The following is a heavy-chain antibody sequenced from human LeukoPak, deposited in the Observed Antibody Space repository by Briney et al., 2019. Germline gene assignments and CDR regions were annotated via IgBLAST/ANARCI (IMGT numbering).Heavy chain of an antibody. CDR3: ARVGDYYDSEGLDY. V-gene: IGHV3-53*01. CDR2: IYSGGST. Sequence: GGSLRLSCAASGFTVSSNYMSWVRQAPGKGLEWVSVIYSGGSTYYAGSVKGRFTISRDNPKNTLYLQMNSLRAEDTAVYYCARVGDYYDSEGLDYWGQGTLVTVSS. J-gene: IGHJ4*02. CDR1: GFTVSSNY. D-gene: IGHD3-22*01.